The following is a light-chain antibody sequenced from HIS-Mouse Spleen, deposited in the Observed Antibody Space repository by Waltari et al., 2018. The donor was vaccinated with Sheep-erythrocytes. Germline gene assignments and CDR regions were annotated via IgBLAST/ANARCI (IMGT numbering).Light chain of an antibody. CDR2: YVS. CDR1: SSDVGGYNY. V-gene: IGLV2-11*01. J-gene: IGLJ1*01. Sequence: QSALTQPRSVSGSPGQSVTISCTGTSSDVGGYNYVSWYQQHPGKAHKRMIYYVSTRPSGVPDRFSGSKSGNTASLTISGLQAEDEADYYCCSYAGSYNHVFATGTKVTVL. CDR3: CSYAGSYNHV.